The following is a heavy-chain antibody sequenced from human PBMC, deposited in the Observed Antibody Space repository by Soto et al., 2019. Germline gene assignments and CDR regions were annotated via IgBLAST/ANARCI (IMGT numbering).Heavy chain of an antibody. CDR3: ARGVYGSGNYYTGPSAFKI. CDR1: GGTLSDHG. V-gene: IGHV1-69*06. J-gene: IGHJ3*02. CDR2: TIPVFNTA. D-gene: IGHD3-10*01. Sequence: QVQLEQSGAEVKKPGSSVKISCKASGGTLSDHGVSWLRQAPGQGLEWVGGTIPVFNTAKYAPKFQGRVTIAADKSTNIAYMELGSLRSDDTAFYYCARGVYGSGNYYTGPSAFKIWGQGTLVIVSS.